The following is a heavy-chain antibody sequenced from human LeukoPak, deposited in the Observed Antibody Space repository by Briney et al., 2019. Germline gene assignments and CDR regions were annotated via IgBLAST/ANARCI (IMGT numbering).Heavy chain of an antibody. CDR3: AKDGAGRHYFDY. Sequence: GGSLRLSCAVSGFTLSSNWMHWVRQVPGKGLVWVSRIDDVGSGTSYADSMKGRFTISRDNSRNTVYLQMNSLRVEDTAVYYCAKDGAGRHYFDYWGQGTLVTVSS. CDR1: GFTLSSNW. J-gene: IGHJ4*02. V-gene: IGHV3-74*01. D-gene: IGHD3-16*01. CDR2: IDDVGSGT.